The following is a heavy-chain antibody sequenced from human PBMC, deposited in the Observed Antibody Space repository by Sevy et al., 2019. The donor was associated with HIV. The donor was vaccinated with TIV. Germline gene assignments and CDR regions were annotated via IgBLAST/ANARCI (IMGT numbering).Heavy chain of an antibody. CDR2: INTGNGDT. D-gene: IGHD3-10*01. Sequence: ASVKVSCKASGYTFTDYAMHWVRQAPGQRLEWMGWINTGNGDTRYSQRFQGRVTLTRDTSASTAYMELSSLRSEDSAVYYCALVLGVNQGWGQGTLVTVSS. CDR1: GYTFTDYA. J-gene: IGHJ4*02. V-gene: IGHV1-3*04. CDR3: ALVLGVNQG.